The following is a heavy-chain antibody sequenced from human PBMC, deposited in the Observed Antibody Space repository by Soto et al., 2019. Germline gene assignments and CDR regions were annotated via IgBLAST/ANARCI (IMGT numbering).Heavy chain of an antibody. D-gene: IGHD5-12*01. V-gene: IGHV1-69*01. J-gene: IGHJ4*02. Sequence: QVQLVQSGAEVKKPGSSVNVSCKASGGTVSSYAISWVRQAPGQGREWMGGIIPIFGTANYAQKFQGRVTITADEYTSTAYMELSSLRSEDTAVYYCARDGKDGSSDYWGQGTLVTVSS. CDR1: GGTVSSYA. CDR3: ARDGKDGSSDY. CDR2: IIPIFGTA.